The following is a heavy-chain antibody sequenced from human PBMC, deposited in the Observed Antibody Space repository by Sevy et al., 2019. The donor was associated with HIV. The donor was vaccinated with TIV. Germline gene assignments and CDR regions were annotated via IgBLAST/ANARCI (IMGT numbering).Heavy chain of an antibody. Sequence: GGSLRLSCAASGFTFSSYSMNWVRQAPGKGLEWVSSISSSSSYIYYADSVKGRFTISRDNAKNSLYLQMNSLRAEDTAVYYCARPQSYSSSWYDYYYGVDVWGQGTTVTVSS. CDR2: ISSSSSYI. CDR1: GFTFSSYS. J-gene: IGHJ6*02. CDR3: ARPQSYSSSWYDYYYGVDV. D-gene: IGHD6-13*01. V-gene: IGHV3-21*01.